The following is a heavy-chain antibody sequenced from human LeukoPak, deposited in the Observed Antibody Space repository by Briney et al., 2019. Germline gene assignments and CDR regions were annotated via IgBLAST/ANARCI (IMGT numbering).Heavy chain of an antibody. Sequence: TSETLSLTCSVSGGSMSSYYWNWVRQAPGQGLEWIGYIYYSGSTNYKSSLKSRVTISVDTSKNQFSLKLSSVTAADTAVYYCARGVDTSIRYYFDYWGQGTLVTVSS. J-gene: IGHJ4*02. CDR1: GGSMSSYY. D-gene: IGHD5-18*01. CDR2: IYYSGST. CDR3: ARGVDTSIRYYFDY. V-gene: IGHV4-59*01.